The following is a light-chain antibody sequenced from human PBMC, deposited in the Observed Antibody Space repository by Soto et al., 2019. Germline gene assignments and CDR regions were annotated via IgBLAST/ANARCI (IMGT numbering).Light chain of an antibody. V-gene: IGLV1-40*01. CDR2: GNS. J-gene: IGLJ1*01. CDR1: SSNIGAGYD. Sequence: QSVLTQPPSVSGAPGQSVPISCTGSSSNIGAGYDVHWYQQLPGTAPKLLIYGNSNRPSGVPDRFSGSKSGTSASLAITGLQAEDEADYYCQSYDSSLSGYVFGTGTKVTVL. CDR3: QSYDSSLSGYV.